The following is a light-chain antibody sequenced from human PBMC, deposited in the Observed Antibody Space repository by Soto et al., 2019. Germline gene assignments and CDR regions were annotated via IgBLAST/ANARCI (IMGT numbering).Light chain of an antibody. CDR2: GVS. V-gene: IGLV2-8*01. CDR3: SSYAGSSVV. Sequence: QSALTQPPSASGSPGQSVTISCTGTSSDVGSYNLVSWHQQHPGKAPKVMIYGVSQRPSGVPDRFSGSKSGNTASLTVSGLQAKDEDDYYCSSYAGSSVVFGAGTQLTVL. J-gene: IGLJ2*01. CDR1: SSDVGSYNL.